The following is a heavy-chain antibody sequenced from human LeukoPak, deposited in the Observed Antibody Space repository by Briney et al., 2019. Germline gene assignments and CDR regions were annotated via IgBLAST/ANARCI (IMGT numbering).Heavy chain of an antibody. CDR2: IYTSGST. D-gene: IGHD6-19*01. V-gene: IGHV4-4*07. CDR1: GDSISNYY. Sequence: SETLSLTCTVSGDSISNYYWSWIRQPAGKGLEWIGRIYTSGSTNYNPSLKSRVTISVDTSKNQFSLKLSSVTAADTAVYYCARHGVAVAGAFDYWGQGTLVTVSS. J-gene: IGHJ4*02. CDR3: ARHGVAVAGAFDY.